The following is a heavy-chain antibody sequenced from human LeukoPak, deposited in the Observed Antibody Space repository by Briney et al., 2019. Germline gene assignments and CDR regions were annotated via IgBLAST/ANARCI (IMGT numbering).Heavy chain of an antibody. J-gene: IGHJ4*02. D-gene: IGHD5-18*01. Sequence: SETLSLTCTVSGGSISSYYWSWIRQPPGKGLEWIGYIYYSGSTNYNPSLKSRVTISVDTSKNQFSLKLSSVTAADTAVYYCARASISSPNTAMVDFDYWGLGTLVTVSS. V-gene: IGHV4-59*01. CDR1: GGSISSYY. CDR2: IYYSGST. CDR3: ARASISSPNTAMVDFDY.